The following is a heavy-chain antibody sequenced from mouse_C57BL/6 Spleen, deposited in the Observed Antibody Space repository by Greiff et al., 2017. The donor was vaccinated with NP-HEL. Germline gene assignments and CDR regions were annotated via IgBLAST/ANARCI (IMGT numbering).Heavy chain of an antibody. Sequence: MESGEGLVKPGGSLKLSCAASGFTFSSYAMSWVRQTPEKRLEWVAYISSGGDYIYYADTVKGRFTISRDNARNTLYLQMSRLKSEDTAMYYCTRGEYWYFDVWGTGTTVTVSS. V-gene: IGHV5-9-1*02. J-gene: IGHJ1*03. CDR1: GFTFSSYA. CDR3: TRGEYWYFDV. CDR2: ISSGGDYI.